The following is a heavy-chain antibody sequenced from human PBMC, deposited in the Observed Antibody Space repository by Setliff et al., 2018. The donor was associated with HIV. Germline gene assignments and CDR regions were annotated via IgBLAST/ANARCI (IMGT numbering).Heavy chain of an antibody. D-gene: IGHD1-1*01. CDR3: AGSRGYFVQAD. Sequence: GGSLRLSCAASGFTFSNYWMNWVRQAPGKGLEWVANIGKDGSEKYYVDSVKGRFSISRDNTKNLLYLEMNSLRAEDAAVYYCAGSRGYFVQADWGQGTLVTVSS. CDR2: IGKDGSEK. CDR1: GFTFSNYW. V-gene: IGHV3-7*01. J-gene: IGHJ4*02.